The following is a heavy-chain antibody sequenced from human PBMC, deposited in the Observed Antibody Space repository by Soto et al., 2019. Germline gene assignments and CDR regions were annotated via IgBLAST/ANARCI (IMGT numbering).Heavy chain of an antibody. CDR2: ISSNGGST. Sequence: PVGSLRLSCSASVFTFSSYAMHWVRHSPGKGLEYVSAISSNGGSTYYADSVKGRFTISRDNSKNTLYLQMSSLRAEDTAVYYCVRLWATPIAYGMDVWGQGTTVTVSS. J-gene: IGHJ6*02. V-gene: IGHV3-64D*06. D-gene: IGHD1-26*01. CDR1: VFTFSSYA. CDR3: VRLWATPIAYGMDV.